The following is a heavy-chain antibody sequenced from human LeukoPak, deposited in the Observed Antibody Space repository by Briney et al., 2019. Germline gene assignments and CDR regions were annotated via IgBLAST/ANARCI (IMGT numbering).Heavy chain of an antibody. D-gene: IGHD3-10*01. CDR1: GYTFSVYY. CDR3: ARDREGHYDSGTYLLDY. J-gene: IGHJ4*02. V-gene: IGHV1-2*02. CDR2: INSNSGAT. Sequence: ASMKVSCKASGYTFSVYYIHWVRRAPGQGLEWMGWINSNSGATTYVPNFQGRVTMTRDTDISTAYMELSRLRSDDTAVYYCARDREGHYDSGTYLLDYWGQGTLVTVSS.